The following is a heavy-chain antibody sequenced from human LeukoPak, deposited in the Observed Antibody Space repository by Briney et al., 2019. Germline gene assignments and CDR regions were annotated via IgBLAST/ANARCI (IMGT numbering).Heavy chain of an antibody. V-gene: IGHV1-69*13. Sequence: SVKVSFKASGGTFSSYAISWVRQAPGQGLEWMGGIIPIFGTANYAQKFQGRVTITADESTSTAYMELSSLRSEDTAVYYCARDRRGDYDILTGYGSHDAFDIWGQGTMVAVSS. CDR2: IIPIFGTA. CDR3: ARDRRGDYDILTGYGSHDAFDI. J-gene: IGHJ3*02. D-gene: IGHD3-9*01. CDR1: GGTFSSYA.